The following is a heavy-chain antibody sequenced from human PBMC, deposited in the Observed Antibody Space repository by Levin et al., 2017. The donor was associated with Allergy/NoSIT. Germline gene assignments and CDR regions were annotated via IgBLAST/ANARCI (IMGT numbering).Heavy chain of an antibody. CDR1: GYSFTSYW. J-gene: IGHJ6*02. CDR2: IYPGDSDT. V-gene: IGHV5-51*01. D-gene: IGHD5-18*01. CDR3: ARHSEPPAGPSSSQLSGDYYYYGMDV. Sequence: KVSCKGSGYSFTSYWIGWVRQMPGKGLEWMGIIYPGDSDTRYSPSFQGQVTISADKSISTAYLQWSSLKASDTAMYYCARHSEPPAGPSSSQLSGDYYYYGMDVWGQGTTVTVSS.